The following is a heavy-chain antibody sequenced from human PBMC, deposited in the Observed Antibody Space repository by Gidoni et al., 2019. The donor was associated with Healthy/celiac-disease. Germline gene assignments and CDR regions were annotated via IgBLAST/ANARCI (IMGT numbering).Heavy chain of an antibody. J-gene: IGHJ4*02. Sequence: EVQLVESGGGVVQPGGDRGRTWEAAGSTFSSYAMSWVRQAPGRGLELVSAISGIGGSTYYADSVKVRFTISRDNSKNTLYLQMNSLRAEDTAVYYCAKGFEQWLPLDYWGQGTLVTVSS. D-gene: IGHD6-19*01. CDR2: ISGIGGST. CDR1: GSTFSSYA. CDR3: AKGFEQWLPLDY. V-gene: IGHV3-23*04.